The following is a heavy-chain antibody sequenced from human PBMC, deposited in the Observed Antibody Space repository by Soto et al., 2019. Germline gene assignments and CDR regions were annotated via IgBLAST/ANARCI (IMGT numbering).Heavy chain of an antibody. CDR3: ARGGSSWSVGY. CDR2: SSGYNGST. CDR1: GYTFTSYG. Sequence: ASVKVSCKASGYTFTSYGISWVRQAPGQGLEWMGWSSGYNGSTSYAQKFQGRVTMTRDTSTSTVYMELSSLRSEDTAVYYCARGGSSWSVGYWGQGTQVTVSS. D-gene: IGHD6-13*01. J-gene: IGHJ4*02. V-gene: IGHV1-18*01.